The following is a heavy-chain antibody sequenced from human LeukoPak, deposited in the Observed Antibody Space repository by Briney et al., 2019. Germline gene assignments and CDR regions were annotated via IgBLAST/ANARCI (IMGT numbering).Heavy chain of an antibody. CDR3: ARHGGDGYFSP. J-gene: IGHJ5*02. D-gene: IGHD5-24*01. CDR1: GGSFSGYY. CDR2: INHSGST. V-gene: IGHV4-34*01. Sequence: SETLSLTCAVYGGSFSGYYWSWIRQPPGKGLEWIGEINHSGSTNYNPSLKSRVTISVDTSKNQFSLKLSSVTAADTAVYYCARHGGDGYFSPWGQGTLVTVSS.